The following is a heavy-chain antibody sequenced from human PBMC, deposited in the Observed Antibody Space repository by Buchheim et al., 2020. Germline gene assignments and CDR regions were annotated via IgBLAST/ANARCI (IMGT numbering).Heavy chain of an antibody. D-gene: IGHD3-22*01. J-gene: IGHJ6*02. V-gene: IGHV3-30*18. CDR2: ISYDGSNK. Sequence: QVQLVESGGGVVQPGRSLRLSCAASGFTFSSYGMHWVRQAPGKGLEWVAVISYDGSNKYYADSVKGRFTISRDNSKNTLYLQMNSLRAEDTAEYYCAKSDSSGYLYYYYYGMDVWGQGTT. CDR3: AKSDSSGYLYYYYYGMDV. CDR1: GFTFSSYG.